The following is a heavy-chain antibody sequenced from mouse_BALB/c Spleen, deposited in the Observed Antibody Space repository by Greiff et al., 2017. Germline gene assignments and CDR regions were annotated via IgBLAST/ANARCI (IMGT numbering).Heavy chain of an antibody. CDR3: ARSVLIYSYAMDY. V-gene: IGHV14-3*02. CDR1: GFNIKDTY. Sequence: VQLQQSGAELVKPGASVKLSCTASGFNIKDTYMHWVKQRPEQGLEWIGRIDPANGNTKYDPKFQGKATITADTSSNTAYLQLSSLTSEDTAVYYCARSVLIYSYAMDYWGQGTSVTVSS. J-gene: IGHJ4*01. CDR2: IDPANGNT.